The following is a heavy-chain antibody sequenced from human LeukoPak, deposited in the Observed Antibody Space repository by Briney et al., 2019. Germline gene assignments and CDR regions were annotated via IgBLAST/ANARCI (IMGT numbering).Heavy chain of an antibody. CDR1: GFTFRSFS. D-gene: IGHD3-10*01. CDR3: ARAALVRGVDYFDS. Sequence: GGSLRLSCAASGFTFRSFSMTWVRQAPGKGLEWVSVISGSGGATYYADSVKGRFTISRDNSKNTLYLQMNSLRAEDTAVYYCARAALVRGVDYFDSWGQGTLVTVSS. J-gene: IGHJ4*02. CDR2: ISGSGGAT. V-gene: IGHV3-23*01.